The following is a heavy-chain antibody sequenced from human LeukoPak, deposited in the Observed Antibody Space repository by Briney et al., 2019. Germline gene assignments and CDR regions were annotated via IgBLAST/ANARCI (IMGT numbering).Heavy chain of an antibody. V-gene: IGHV1-69*04. Sequence: SVKVSCKASGGTFSSYAISWVRQAPGQGLEWMGRIIPILGIANYAQKFQGRVTITADKSTSTAYMELSSLRSEDTAVYYCARLRHTVPGGDYWGQGTLVTVSS. CDR1: GGTFSSYA. CDR2: IIPILGIA. CDR3: ARLRHTVPGGDY. J-gene: IGHJ4*02. D-gene: IGHD3-16*01.